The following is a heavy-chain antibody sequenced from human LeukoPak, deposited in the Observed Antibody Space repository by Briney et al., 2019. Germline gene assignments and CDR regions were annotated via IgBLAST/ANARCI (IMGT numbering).Heavy chain of an antibody. CDR1: GFTFSTYW. CDR2: IRPDGSTT. D-gene: IGHD3-10*01. V-gene: IGHV3-74*01. J-gene: IGHJ4*02. CDR3: TRVSSLWSFDY. Sequence: PGGSLRLSCAASGFTFSTYWMHWVRQTPGKGLVWVSRIRPDGSTTAYADSVKGRFTISRDNARNTLYLQLNSLGAEDTAIYYCTRVSSLWSFDYWGQGTLVNVSS.